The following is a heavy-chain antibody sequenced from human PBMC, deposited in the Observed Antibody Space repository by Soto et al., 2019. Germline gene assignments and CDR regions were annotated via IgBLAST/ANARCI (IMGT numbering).Heavy chain of an antibody. CDR1: GFTFSSYG. Sequence: QVQLVESGGGVVQPGRSLRLSCAASGFTFSSYGMHWVRQAPGKGLEWVAVISYDGSNKYYADSAKGRFTISRDNSKNTLYLQMNSLRAEDTAVYYCAKAEYSGSYFDYWGQGTLVTVSS. CDR3: AKAEYSGSYFDY. D-gene: IGHD1-26*01. V-gene: IGHV3-30*18. J-gene: IGHJ4*02. CDR2: ISYDGSNK.